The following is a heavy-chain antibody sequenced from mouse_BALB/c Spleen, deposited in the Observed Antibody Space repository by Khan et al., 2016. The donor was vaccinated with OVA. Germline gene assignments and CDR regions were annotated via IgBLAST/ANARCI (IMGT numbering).Heavy chain of an antibody. D-gene: IGHD2-4*01. V-gene: IGHV2-2*02. CDR2: IWSVGST. CDR3: ARNYDYDEGLAY. CDR1: GFSLTSYG. J-gene: IGHJ3*01. Sequence: QVQLKESGPGLVQPSQSLSITCTVSGFSLTSYGVHWVRQSPGKGLEWLGVIWSVGSTDYNAAFISRLNICKDNSKSQAFFKMNSLQANDTAIYYCARNYDYDEGLAYWGQGTLVPVS.